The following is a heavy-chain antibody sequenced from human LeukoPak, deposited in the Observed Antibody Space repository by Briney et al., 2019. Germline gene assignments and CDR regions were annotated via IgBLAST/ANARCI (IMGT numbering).Heavy chain of an antibody. J-gene: IGHJ3*02. CDR1: GFTFSSYS. D-gene: IGHD6-19*01. CDR3: ARDLGGIAVAGDAFDI. CDR2: ISSSSSYI. Sequence: EGSLRLSCAASGFTFSSYSMNWVRQAPGKGLEWVSSISSSSSYIYYADSVKGRFIISRDNAKNSLYLQMNSLRAEDTAVYYCARDLGGIAVAGDAFDIWGQGTMVTVSS. V-gene: IGHV3-21*01.